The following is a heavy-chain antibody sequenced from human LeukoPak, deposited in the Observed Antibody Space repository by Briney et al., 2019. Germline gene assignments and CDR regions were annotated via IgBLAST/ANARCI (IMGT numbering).Heavy chain of an antibody. CDR2: IYYSGST. CDR3: ARDSYSSSWPLNWFDP. Sequence: SETLSLTCTVSGGSISSSSYYWSWIRQPPGKGLEWIGYIYYSGSTNYNPSFKSRVTISVDTSKNQFSLKLSSVTAADTAVYYCARDSYSSSWPLNWFDPWGQGTLVTVSS. V-gene: IGHV4-61*01. D-gene: IGHD6-13*01. CDR1: GGSISSSSYY. J-gene: IGHJ5*02.